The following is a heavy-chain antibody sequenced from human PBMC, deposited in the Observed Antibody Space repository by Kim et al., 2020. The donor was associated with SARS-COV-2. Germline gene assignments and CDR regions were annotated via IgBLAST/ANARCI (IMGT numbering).Heavy chain of an antibody. CDR3: ARQFGYLA. J-gene: IGHJ4*02. V-gene: IGHV4-39*01. CDR2: IYYGGST. Sequence: SETMSLTCTVSGGSISSSSYYWGWIRQPPGKGLEWIGRIYYGGSTYYNPSLKSRVTISVDTSKNQFSLTLSSVTAGDTAVYYCARQFGYLAWGQGTQVTVSS. CDR1: GGSISSSSYY. D-gene: IGHD2-15*01.